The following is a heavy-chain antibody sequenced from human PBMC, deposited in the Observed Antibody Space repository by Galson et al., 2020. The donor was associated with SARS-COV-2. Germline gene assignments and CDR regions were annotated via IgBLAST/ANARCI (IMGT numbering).Heavy chain of an antibody. V-gene: IGHV4-31*01. CDR1: GGSISSGGYY. D-gene: IGHD2-15*01. Sequence: SETLSLTCTVSGGSISSGGYYWSWIRQHPGKGLEWIGYIYYSGSTYYNPSLKSLVTISVDTSKNQFSLKLSSVTAADTAVYYCAREKGYCSGGSCRRGAFDIWGQGTMVTVSS. J-gene: IGHJ3*02. CDR2: IYYSGST. CDR3: AREKGYCSGGSCRRGAFDI.